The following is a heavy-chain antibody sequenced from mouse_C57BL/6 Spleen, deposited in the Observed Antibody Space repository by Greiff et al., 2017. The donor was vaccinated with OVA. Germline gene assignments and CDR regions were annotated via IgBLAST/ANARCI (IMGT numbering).Heavy chain of an antibody. J-gene: IGHJ3*01. CDR1: GYTFTDYY. D-gene: IGHD1-1*01. CDR2: IYPGSGNT. CDR3: AREDYGSSYVAWFAY. Sequence: QVQLQQSGAELVRPGASVKLSCKASGYTFTDYYINWVKQRPGQGLEWIARIYPGSGNTYYNEKFKGKATLTAEKSSSTAYMQLSSLTSEDSAVYFCAREDYGSSYVAWFAYWGQGTLVTVSA. V-gene: IGHV1-76*01.